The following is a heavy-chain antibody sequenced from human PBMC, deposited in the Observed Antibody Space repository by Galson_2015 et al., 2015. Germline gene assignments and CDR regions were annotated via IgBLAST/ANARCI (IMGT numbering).Heavy chain of an antibody. CDR1: GYTFTSYS. CDR3: ARGRFSSGPLKADIGGCFDS. CDR2: INPSGGSP. V-gene: IGHV1-46*01. Sequence: SVKVSCKASGYTFTSYSMHWVRQAPGQGLEWMGIINPSGGSPSYAQKFQGRVTMTRDTSTSTVYLELSSLRSEDTAVYYCARGRFSSGPLKADIGGCFDSWGQGTLVTVSS. D-gene: IGHD6-19*01. J-gene: IGHJ4*02.